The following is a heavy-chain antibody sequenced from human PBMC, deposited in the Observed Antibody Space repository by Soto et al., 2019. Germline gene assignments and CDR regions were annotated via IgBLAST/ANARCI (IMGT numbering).Heavy chain of an antibody. J-gene: IGHJ3*02. Sequence: SETLSLTCAVEGGSFSGYYWSWIRQHPLNGPDWIAQINHSGTTNYNPSLKSPVTISVPTSKNQYSLKLSSVPAAPTALYFCARGRALGFDPAFAIWRQGSIVPVS. CDR1: GGSFSGYY. D-gene: IGHD3-16*01. CDR3: ARGRALGFDPAFAI. CDR2: INHSGTT. V-gene: IGHV4-34*01.